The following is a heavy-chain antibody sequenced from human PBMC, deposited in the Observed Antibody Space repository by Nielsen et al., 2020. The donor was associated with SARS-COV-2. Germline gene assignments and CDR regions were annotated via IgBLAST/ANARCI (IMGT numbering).Heavy chain of an antibody. CDR2: IYLGDSDT. J-gene: IGHJ5*02. D-gene: IGHD2-2*01. CDR1: GSSFRNYW. V-gene: IGHV5-51*01. Sequence: GESLKISCKGFGSSFRNYWIGWVRQTPGKGLEWKGIIYLGDSDTRYSPSFQGQVTISGDKSVNTAYLQWSSLKASDTAMYYCARLSSPSDENWFDPWGQGTLVTVSS. CDR3: ARLSSPSDENWFDP.